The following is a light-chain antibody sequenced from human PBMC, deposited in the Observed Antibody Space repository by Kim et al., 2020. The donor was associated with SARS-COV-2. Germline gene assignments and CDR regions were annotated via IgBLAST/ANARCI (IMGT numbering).Light chain of an antibody. CDR2: EVT. Sequence: CPGTGPDLGSETFCCRYQQHPGTAPNLILSEVTKRPSGVPDRFSGSKSGPTASLTVSGLQAEDEADYYCGSYAGNNIFVFGGGTQLTVL. CDR3: GSYAGNNIFV. CDR1: GPDLGSETF. V-gene: IGLV2-8*01. J-gene: IGLJ2*01.